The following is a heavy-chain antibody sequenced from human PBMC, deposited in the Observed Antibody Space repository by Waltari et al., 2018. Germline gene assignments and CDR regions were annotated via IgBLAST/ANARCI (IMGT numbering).Heavy chain of an antibody. V-gene: IGHV4-30-4*08. Sequence: QVQLQESGPGLVKPSQTLSLTCTVSGGSISSGDYYWSWIRQPPGKGLEWIGYIYYRGSTYDNPTRRSRITISIDTSKNQLSLKLSSVTAADTAVYYCARGVGGSGIIWGQGTMVTVSS. CDR2: IYYRGST. CDR1: GGSISSGDYY. CDR3: ARGVGGSGII. D-gene: IGHD3-10*01. J-gene: IGHJ3*02.